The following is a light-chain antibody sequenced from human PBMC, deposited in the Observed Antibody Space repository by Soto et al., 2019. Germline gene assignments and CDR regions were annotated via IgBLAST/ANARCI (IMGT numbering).Light chain of an antibody. CDR1: SSDVGGYNY. CDR3: SSYTSSTTLVV. Sequence: HSVLTQPASVSGSPGQSITISCTGTSSDVGGYNYVSWYQQHPGKAPKLIIFEVSSRPSGVSNRFSGSKSGNTASLTISGLQPEDEADYSCSSYTSSTTLVVFGGGTKLTVL. CDR2: EVS. J-gene: IGLJ2*01. V-gene: IGLV2-14*01.